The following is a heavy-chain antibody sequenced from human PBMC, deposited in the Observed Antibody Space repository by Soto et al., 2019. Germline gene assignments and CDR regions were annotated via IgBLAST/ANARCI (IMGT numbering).Heavy chain of an antibody. J-gene: IGHJ5*02. V-gene: IGHV4-59*01. CDR1: GGSISTYY. D-gene: IGHD6-25*01. Sequence: HVQLQESGPGLVKPSETLSLTCTVSGGSISTYYWSWIRQPPGKGLEWVGYIYYDGSTSYNPSLSSRVTISVDTSKNQFSLILGPVTSADTAVYYCARDQLSSGLYVWFDPWGQGTLVTVSS. CDR2: IYYDGST. CDR3: ARDQLSSGLYVWFDP.